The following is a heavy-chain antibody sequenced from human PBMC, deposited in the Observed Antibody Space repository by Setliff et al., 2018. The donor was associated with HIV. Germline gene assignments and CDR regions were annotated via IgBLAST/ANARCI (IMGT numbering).Heavy chain of an antibody. CDR1: GGSIRSSDW. Sequence: KSSETLSLTCAVFGGSIRSSDWWTWVRQPPGKGLEWIGEIDHGGSTTYNPSLQSRVTISVDKSKNQFSLKLTSVTAADTAVYYCARVKTTYFGSGSYNDYWGQGTLVTVSS. D-gene: IGHD3-10*01. CDR2: IDHGGST. V-gene: IGHV4-4*02. J-gene: IGHJ4*02. CDR3: ARVKTTYFGSGSYNDY.